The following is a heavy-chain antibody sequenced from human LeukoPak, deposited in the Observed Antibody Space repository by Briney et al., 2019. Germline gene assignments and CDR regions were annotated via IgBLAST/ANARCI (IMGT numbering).Heavy chain of an antibody. Sequence: GGSLRLSCAASGFTFSSYGMHWVRQAPGKGLEWVAFIRSDGTNKYYADSVKGRFTISRDNAKNSLYLQMNSLRAEDTAVYYCARVGPGIIPPFNYYFDYWGQGTLVTVSS. CDR1: GFTFSSYG. CDR2: IRSDGTNK. J-gene: IGHJ4*02. CDR3: ARVGPGIIPPFNYYFDY. D-gene: IGHD3-10*01. V-gene: IGHV3-30*02.